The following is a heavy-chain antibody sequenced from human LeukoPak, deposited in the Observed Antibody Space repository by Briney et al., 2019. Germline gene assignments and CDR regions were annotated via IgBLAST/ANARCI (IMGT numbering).Heavy chain of an antibody. CDR3: AKDTRRGHYDSSGYYYGAFDI. V-gene: IGHV3-7*03. CDR2: IKQDGSEK. J-gene: IGHJ3*02. CDR1: GFTFSSYW. D-gene: IGHD3-22*01. Sequence: GGSLRLSCAASGFTFSSYWMSWVRQAPGKGLEWVANIKQDGSEKYYVDSVKGRFTISRDNAKNSLYLQMNSLRAEDTALYYCAKDTRRGHYDSSGYYYGAFDIWGQGTMVTVSS.